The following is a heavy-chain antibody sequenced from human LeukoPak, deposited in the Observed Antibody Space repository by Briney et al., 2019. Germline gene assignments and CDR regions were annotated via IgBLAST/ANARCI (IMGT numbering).Heavy chain of an antibody. CDR1: GYSISSGYY. D-gene: IGHD7-27*01. CDR2: IHHSGST. Sequence: SETLSLTCTVSGYSISSGYYWGWIRQPPGKGLEWIGSIHHSGSTNYNPSLKSRVTISLDTSKNQFSLKLISVTAADTAVYYCASRKLGNDYWGQGTLVTVSS. V-gene: IGHV4-38-2*02. CDR3: ASRKLGNDY. J-gene: IGHJ4*02.